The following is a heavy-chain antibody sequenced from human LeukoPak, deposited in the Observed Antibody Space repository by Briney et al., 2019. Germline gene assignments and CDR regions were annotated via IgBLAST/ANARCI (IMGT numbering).Heavy chain of an antibody. CDR2: IDYSGST. CDR1: GASISSYY. CDR3: ARHYYSDPFDY. D-gene: IGHD4-17*01. Sequence: SETLSLTCTVSGASISSYYWSWIRQPPGKGLEWIGHIDYSGSTNYNPSLKSRVIISVDTSKTQFSLKLSSVTAADPAVYYCARHYYSDPFDYWGQGTLVTVSS. J-gene: IGHJ4*02. V-gene: IGHV4-59*01.